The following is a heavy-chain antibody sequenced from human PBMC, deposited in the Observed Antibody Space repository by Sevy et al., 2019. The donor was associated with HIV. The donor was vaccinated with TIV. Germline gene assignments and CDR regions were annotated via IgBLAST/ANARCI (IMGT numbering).Heavy chain of an antibody. Sequence: SETLSLTCTVSGGSIGSNSFYWGWIRQPPGKELEWIGTVSYGGSTYYNPSLRSRVTISVDASKKQFSLKLSSVTAADTAVYYCARQKVRSAYYYVTSGRQGKADFDSWGQGTLVTVSS. CDR1: GGSIGSNSFY. CDR3: ARQKVRSAYYYVTSGRQGKADFDS. D-gene: IGHD3-22*01. CDR2: VSYGGST. V-gene: IGHV4-39*01. J-gene: IGHJ4*02.